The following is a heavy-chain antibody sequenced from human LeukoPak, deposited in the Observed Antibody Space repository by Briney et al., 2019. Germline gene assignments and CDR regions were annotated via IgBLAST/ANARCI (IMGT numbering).Heavy chain of an antibody. V-gene: IGHV5-51*01. Sequence: GESLKISCKGSGYSFTSYWIGWVRQMPGKGLEWMGIIYPGDSDTRYSPSFQGQVTISADKSISTAYLQWSSLKASDTAMYYCALQLHYYYDSSGYYGAFDIWGQGTMVTVSS. J-gene: IGHJ3*02. CDR3: ALQLHYYYDSSGYYGAFDI. CDR1: GYSFTSYW. CDR2: IYPGDSDT. D-gene: IGHD3-22*01.